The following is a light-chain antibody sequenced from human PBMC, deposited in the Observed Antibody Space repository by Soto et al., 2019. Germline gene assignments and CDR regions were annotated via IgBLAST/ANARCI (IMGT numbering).Light chain of an antibody. Sequence: QSVLTQPAPVSGSPGQSITISCTGTSSDVGGYNYVSWYQQHPGKAPKLMIYDVSNRPSGVSNRFSGSTSGKTASLTITGLQSEDVADYYCSSYTRSSTQVFGTGTKVTVL. CDR2: DVS. V-gene: IGLV2-14*01. CDR1: SSDVGGYNY. CDR3: SSYTRSSTQV. J-gene: IGLJ1*01.